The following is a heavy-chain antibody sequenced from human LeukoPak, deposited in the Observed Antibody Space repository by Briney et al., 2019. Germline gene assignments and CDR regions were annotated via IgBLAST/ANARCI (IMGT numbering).Heavy chain of an antibody. CDR1: GFSFSKFS. Sequence: GGSLRLSCAASGFSFSKFSMNWVRQAPGKGLEWISYITSSSDSTYYADSVKGRFTISRDNAKNSLYLQMDSLRAEDTAVYYCARDYTSVTYYYYGMDVWGQGTTVTVSS. V-gene: IGHV3-48*04. D-gene: IGHD2-2*02. J-gene: IGHJ6*02. CDR3: ARDYTSVTYYYYGMDV. CDR2: ITSSSDST.